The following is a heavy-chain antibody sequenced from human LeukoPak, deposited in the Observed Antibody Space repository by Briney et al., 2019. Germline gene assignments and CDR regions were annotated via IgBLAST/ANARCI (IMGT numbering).Heavy chain of an antibody. D-gene: IGHD6-13*01. J-gene: IGHJ5*02. CDR3: ARLWAAGPQPKPNWFDP. CDR2: IYPGDSDT. CDR1: GYSFTSYW. V-gene: IGHV5-51*01. Sequence: GESLKISYKGSGYSFTSYWIGWVRQMPGKGLEWMGIIYPGDSDTRYSPSFQGQVTISADKSISTAYLQWSSLKASDTAMYYCARLWAAGPQPKPNWFDPWGQGTLVTVSS.